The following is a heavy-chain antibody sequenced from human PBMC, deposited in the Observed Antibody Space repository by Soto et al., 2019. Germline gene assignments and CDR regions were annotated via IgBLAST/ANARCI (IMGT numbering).Heavy chain of an antibody. V-gene: IGHV4-59*01. CDR1: GGSISSYY. CDR2: IYYSGST. CDR3: ATPGGGLYFQH. Sequence: SETLSLTCTVSGGSISSYYWSWIRQPPGKGLEWIGYIYYSGSTNYNPSLKSRVTISVDTFKNQFSLKLSSVTAADTAVYYCATPGGGLYFQHWGQGTLVTVS. D-gene: IGHD3-10*01. J-gene: IGHJ1*01.